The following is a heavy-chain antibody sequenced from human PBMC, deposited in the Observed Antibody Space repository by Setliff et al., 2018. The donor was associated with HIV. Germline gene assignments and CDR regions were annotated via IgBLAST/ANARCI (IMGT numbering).Heavy chain of an antibody. J-gene: IGHJ6*02. D-gene: IGHD6-13*01. CDR3: ARDSSRSSPDYYYYGMDV. Sequence: SVKVSCKASGGTFSSYAISWVRQAPGQGLEWMGGIIPIFGTANYAQKFQGRVTLTADESTSTAYMELRSLRSEDTAVYYCARDSSRSSPDYYYYGMDVWGQGTTVTVSS. CDR2: IIPIFGTA. V-gene: IGHV1-69*13. CDR1: GGTFSSYA.